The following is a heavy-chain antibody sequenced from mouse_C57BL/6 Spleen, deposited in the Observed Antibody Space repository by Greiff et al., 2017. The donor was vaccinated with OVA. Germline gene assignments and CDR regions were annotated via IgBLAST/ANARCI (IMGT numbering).Heavy chain of an antibody. V-gene: IGHV1-76*01. CDR1: GYTFTDYY. D-gene: IGHD2-10*02. CDR2: IYPGSGNT. Sequence: VQLQQSGAELVRPGASVKLSCKASGYTFTDYYINWVKQRPGQGLEWIARIYPGSGNTYYNEKFKGKATLTAEKSSSTAYMQLSILTSEDSAVYFCARGYGNYEGGYFDYWGQGTTLTVSS. CDR3: ARGYGNYEGGYFDY. J-gene: IGHJ2*01.